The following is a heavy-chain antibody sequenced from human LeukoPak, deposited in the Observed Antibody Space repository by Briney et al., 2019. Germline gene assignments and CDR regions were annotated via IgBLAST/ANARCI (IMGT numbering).Heavy chain of an antibody. V-gene: IGHV1-8*01. CDR3: AREVDTAMVR. CDR1: GYTFTIYD. D-gene: IGHD5-18*01. CDR2: MNPNSGNT. Sequence: ASVSVSCKASGYTFTIYDINWVRQATGQGLEGVGWMNPNSGNTGYAQKFQGRVTMTRNTSISTAYMELSSLRSEDTAVYYCAREVDTAMVRWGQGTLVTVSS. J-gene: IGHJ4*02.